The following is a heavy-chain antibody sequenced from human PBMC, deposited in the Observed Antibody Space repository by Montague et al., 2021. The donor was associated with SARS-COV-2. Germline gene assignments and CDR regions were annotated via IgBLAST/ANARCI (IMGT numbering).Heavy chain of an antibody. D-gene: IGHD4-17*01. J-gene: IGHJ4*02. V-gene: IGHV3-9*01. Sequence: SLSLSCAASGFTFDDYAMHWVRQAPGKGLEWVSGISWNSGSIGYADSVKGRFTISRDNAKNSLYLQMNSLRAEDTALYYCAKDVRIGYGDHQNGFDYWGQGTLVTVSS. CDR1: GFTFDDYA. CDR2: ISWNSGSI. CDR3: AKDVRIGYGDHQNGFDY.